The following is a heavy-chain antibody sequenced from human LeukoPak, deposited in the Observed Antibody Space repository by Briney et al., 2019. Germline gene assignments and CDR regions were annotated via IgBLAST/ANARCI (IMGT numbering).Heavy chain of an antibody. Sequence: PSQTLSLTCTVSGGSISSGGYYWSWIRQHPGKGLEWIGYIYYSGSTYYNPPLKSRVTISVDTSKSQFSLKLSSVTAADTAVYYCARRLYSSSSRADWFDPWGQGTLVTVSS. CDR1: GGSISSGGYY. CDR3: ARRLYSSSSRADWFDP. D-gene: IGHD6-6*01. CDR2: IYYSGST. J-gene: IGHJ5*02. V-gene: IGHV4-31*03.